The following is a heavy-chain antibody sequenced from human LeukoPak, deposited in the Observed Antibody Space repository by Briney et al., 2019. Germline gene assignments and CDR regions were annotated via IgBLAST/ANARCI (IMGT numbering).Heavy chain of an antibody. CDR1: GFTFSSYS. CDR2: ISSSSSYI. V-gene: IGHV3-21*01. CDR3: AREGRVIVATISAQDYYYGMDV. Sequence: GSLRLSCAASGFTFSSYSMKWVRQAPGKGLEWVSSISSSSSYIYYADSVKGRFTIHRDNAKNSLYLQMNSLRAEDTAVYYCAREGRVIVATISAQDYYYGMDVWGQGTTVTVSS. J-gene: IGHJ6*02. D-gene: IGHD5-12*01.